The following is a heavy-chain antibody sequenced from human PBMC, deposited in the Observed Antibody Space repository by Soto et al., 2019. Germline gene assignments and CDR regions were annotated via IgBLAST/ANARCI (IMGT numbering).Heavy chain of an antibody. CDR1: GFTFSSYG. CDR3: AREAEYYDFWSGYYASPHLDY. V-gene: IGHV3-33*01. D-gene: IGHD3-3*01. Sequence: GSLRLSCAASGFTFSSYGMHWVRQAPGKGLEWVAVIWYDGSNKYYADSVKGRFTISRDNSKNTLYLQMNSLRAEDTAVYYCAREAEYYDFWSGYYASPHLDYWGQGTLVTVSS. J-gene: IGHJ4*02. CDR2: IWYDGSNK.